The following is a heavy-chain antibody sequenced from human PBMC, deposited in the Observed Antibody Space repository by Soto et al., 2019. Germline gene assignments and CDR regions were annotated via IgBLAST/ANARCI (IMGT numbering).Heavy chain of an antibody. CDR3: AHRHPGVDHYFDF. J-gene: IGHJ4*02. Sequence: QITLKESGPTLVKPTQTLTLTCTFSGFSLTTVGAGVGWIRQPPGKALEWLAVIYWDEDYRYSPSLKSRLTITTDTSKNQVGLTMTNMDVVDTATYYCAHRHPGVDHYFDFWGQGTLVTVSS. V-gene: IGHV2-5*02. CDR1: GFSLTTVGAG. CDR2: IYWDEDY. D-gene: IGHD5-12*01.